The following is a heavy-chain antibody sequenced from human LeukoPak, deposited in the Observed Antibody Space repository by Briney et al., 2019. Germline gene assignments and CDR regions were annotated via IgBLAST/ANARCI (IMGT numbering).Heavy chain of an antibody. CDR2: ISGSGGST. Sequence: PGGSLRLSCAASGFTFSSYAMSWVRQAPGKGLEWVSAISGSGGSTYYADSVKGQFTISRDNSKNTLYLQMNSLRAEDTAVYYCAKDSLGYSSGFDAFDIWGQGTMVTVSS. V-gene: IGHV3-23*01. CDR1: GFTFSSYA. CDR3: AKDSLGYSSGFDAFDI. J-gene: IGHJ3*02. D-gene: IGHD6-19*01.